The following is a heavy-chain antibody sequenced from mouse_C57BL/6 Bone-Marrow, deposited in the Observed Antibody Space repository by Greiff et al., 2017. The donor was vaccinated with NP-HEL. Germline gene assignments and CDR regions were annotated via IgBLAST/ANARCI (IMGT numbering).Heavy chain of an antibody. CDR3: ARSLYYYGSSQAWFAY. D-gene: IGHD1-1*01. J-gene: IGHJ3*01. CDR1: GYTFTSYW. Sequence: VKLQQPGAELVRPGTSVKLSCKASGYTFTSYWMHWVKQRPGQGLEWIGVIDPSDSYTNYNQKFKGKATLTVDTSSSTAYMQLSSLTSEDSAVYYCARSLYYYGSSQAWFAYWGQGTLVTVSA. CDR2: IDPSDSYT. V-gene: IGHV1-59*01.